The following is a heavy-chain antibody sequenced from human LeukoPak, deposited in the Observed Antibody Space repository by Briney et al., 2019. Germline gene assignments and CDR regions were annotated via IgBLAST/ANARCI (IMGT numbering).Heavy chain of an antibody. V-gene: IGHV1-46*01. CDR1: GYTFTSYY. CDR3: ARGITIFGVVHSEYFQH. D-gene: IGHD3-3*01. J-gene: IGHJ1*01. CDR2: INPSGGST. Sequence: ASVKVSCKASGYTFTSYYMHWVRQAPGQGLEWMGIINPSGGSTSYAQKFQGRVTMTRDTSTSTAYMELSSLRSEDTAVYYCARGITIFGVVHSEYFQHWGQGTLVTVSS.